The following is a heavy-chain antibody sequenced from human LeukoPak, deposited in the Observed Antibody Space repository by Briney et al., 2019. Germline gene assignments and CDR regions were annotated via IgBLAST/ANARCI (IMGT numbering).Heavy chain of an antibody. Sequence: ASVKVSCKASGYTFTGYYMHWVRQAPGQGLEWMGWINPNSGGTNYAQKLQGRVTMTTDTSTSTAYMELRSLRSDDTAVYYCARDMRFRGFHSDSFGLLAGPFDPWGQGTLVTVSS. CDR3: ARDMRFRGFHSDSFGLLAGPFDP. CDR2: INPNSGGT. D-gene: IGHD3/OR15-3a*01. CDR1: GYTFTGYY. V-gene: IGHV1-2*02. J-gene: IGHJ5*02.